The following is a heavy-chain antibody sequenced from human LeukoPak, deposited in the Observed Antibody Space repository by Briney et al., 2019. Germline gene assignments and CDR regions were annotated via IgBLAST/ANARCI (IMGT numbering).Heavy chain of an antibody. D-gene: IGHD3-9*01. CDR3: ARVGYDILTGNRLGFDN. V-gene: IGHV3-74*01. CDR1: GFTFSRSW. CDR2: IKSDGSST. J-gene: IGHJ4*02. Sequence: GGSLRLSCAASGFTFSRSWMHWVRQAPRKGLVWVSRIKSDGSSTSYADSVKGRFTISRDNAMNTLYLQMNSLRAEDTAVYYCARVGYDILTGNRLGFDNWGQGTLVTVSS.